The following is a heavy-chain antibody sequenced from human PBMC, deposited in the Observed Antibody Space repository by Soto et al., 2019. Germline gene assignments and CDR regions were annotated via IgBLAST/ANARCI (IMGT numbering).Heavy chain of an antibody. D-gene: IGHD3-22*01. V-gene: IGHV4-59*01. CDR2: IYYSGST. CDR1: GGSISSYY. CDR3: ARGAYYYDSSGYYYWFDP. J-gene: IGHJ5*02. Sequence: SETLSLTCTVSGGSISSYYWSWSRQPPGKGLEWIGYIYYSGSTNYNPSLRSRVTISVDTSKNQFSLKLSSVTAADTAVYYCARGAYYYDSSGYYYWFDPWGQGTLVTVS.